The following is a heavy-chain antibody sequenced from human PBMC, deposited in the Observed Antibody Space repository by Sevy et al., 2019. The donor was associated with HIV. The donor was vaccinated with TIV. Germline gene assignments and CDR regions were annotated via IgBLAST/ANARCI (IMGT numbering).Heavy chain of an antibody. Sequence: ASVKVSCKASGYTFTSYDINWVRQATGQGLEWMGWMNPNSGNTGYAQKFQGRVTMTRNTSISTAYMELSGLRSEETAVYYCVSGGLRVGELSFWGAFDIWGQGTMVTVSS. CDR2: MNPNSGNT. CDR1: GYTFTSYD. D-gene: IGHD3-16*02. V-gene: IGHV1-8*01. J-gene: IGHJ3*02. CDR3: VSGGLRVGELSFWGAFDI.